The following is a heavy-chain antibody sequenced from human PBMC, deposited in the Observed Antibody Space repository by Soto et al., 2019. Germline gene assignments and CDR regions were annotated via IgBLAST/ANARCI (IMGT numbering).Heavy chain of an antibody. CDR3: AKTTGAYDP. D-gene: IGHD2-8*02. CDR1: GFTFSSYA. CDR2: INSGGNT. J-gene: IGHJ5*02. V-gene: IGHV3-23*01. Sequence: EVQLSESGGGLVQPGGSLTLSCAASGFTFSSYAMTWVRQAPGKGLECVSAINSGGNTYYADSVKGRFTISRDNSKNTLYLQMNNLRAEDTAVYYCAKTTGAYDPWGQGTLVTVSS.